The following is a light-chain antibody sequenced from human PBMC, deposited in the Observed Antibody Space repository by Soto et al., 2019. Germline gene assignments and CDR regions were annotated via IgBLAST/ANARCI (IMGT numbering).Light chain of an antibody. CDR1: QSVLYSSNNKNY. Sequence: DIVMTQSPDSLAVSLGERATINCKSSQSVLYSSNNKNYLAWYQQKPGQPPKLLIYWASTRESGVPDRFSGSGSGTVFTLTISILQAEDVAVYYCQQYYTAWTFGQGTKVEIK. CDR3: QQYYTAWT. CDR2: WAS. V-gene: IGKV4-1*01. J-gene: IGKJ1*01.